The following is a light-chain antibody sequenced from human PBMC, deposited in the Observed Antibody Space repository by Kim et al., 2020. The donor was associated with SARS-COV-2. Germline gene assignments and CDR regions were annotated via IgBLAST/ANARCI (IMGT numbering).Light chain of an antibody. CDR3: QQYSSWPLT. J-gene: IGKJ4*01. V-gene: IGKV3-15*01. CDR2: SAA. Sequence: VFAGERATLSCRASQSIRSNLAWYQQKPGQAPRLLIYSAATRATGIPARFSGSGSGTEFTLTISSLQSEDFAVYYCQQYSSWPLTFGGGTKVDIK. CDR1: QSIRSN.